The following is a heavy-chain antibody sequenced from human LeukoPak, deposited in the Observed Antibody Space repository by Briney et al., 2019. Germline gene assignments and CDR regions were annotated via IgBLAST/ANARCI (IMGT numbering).Heavy chain of an antibody. CDR2: IIPIFGTA. CDR1: GGTFSSYA. CDR3: AKEGYYYDSSGYSPGGAFDI. Sequence: SVKVSCKASGGTFSSYAISWVRQAPGQGLEWMGGIIPIFGTANYAQKFQGRVTITADESTSTAYMELSSLRSEDTAVYYCAKEGYYYDSSGYSPGGAFDIWGQGTMVTVSS. J-gene: IGHJ3*02. D-gene: IGHD3-22*01. V-gene: IGHV1-69*13.